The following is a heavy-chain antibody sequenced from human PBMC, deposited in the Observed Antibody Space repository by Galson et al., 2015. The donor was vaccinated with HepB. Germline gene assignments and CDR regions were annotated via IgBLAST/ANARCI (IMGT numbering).Heavy chain of an antibody. CDR2: ISYDGSNK. V-gene: IGHV3-30*18. CDR3: AKDRPNSGSYLGGAFDI. J-gene: IGHJ3*02. CDR1: GFTFSSYG. Sequence: SLRLSCAASGFTFSSYGMHWVRQAPGKGLEWVAVISYDGSNKYYADSVKGRFTISRDNSKNTLYLQMNSLRAEDTAVYYCAKDRPNSGSYLGGAFDIWGQGTMVTVSS. D-gene: IGHD1-26*01.